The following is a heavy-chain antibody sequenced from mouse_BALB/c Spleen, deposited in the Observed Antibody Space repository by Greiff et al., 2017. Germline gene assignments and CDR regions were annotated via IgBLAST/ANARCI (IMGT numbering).Heavy chain of an antibody. CDR2: ISSGGSYT. Sequence: EVMLVESGGGLVQPGGSLKLSCAASGFTFSSYAMSWVRQSPEKRLEWVAEISSGGSYTYYPDTVSGRFTISRDNATYTLYLEMSSLRSEDTAMYYCARDAIFDYWGQGTTLTVSS. CDR3: ARDAIFDY. J-gene: IGHJ2*01. CDR1: GFTFSSYA. V-gene: IGHV5-9-4*01.